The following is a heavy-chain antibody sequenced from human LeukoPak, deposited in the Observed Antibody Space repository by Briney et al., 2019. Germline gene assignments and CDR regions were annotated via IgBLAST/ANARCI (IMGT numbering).Heavy chain of an antibody. V-gene: IGHV4-59*01. CDR3: ARELHGIVGATKAYYFDY. D-gene: IGHD1-26*01. J-gene: IGHJ4*02. CDR1: GGSISSYY. Sequence: SETLSLTCTVSGGSISSYYWSWIRQPPGKGLEWIGYIYYSGSTNYNPSLKSRVTISVDTSKNQFSLKLSSVTATDTAVYYCARELHGIVGATKAYYFDYWGQGTLVTVSS. CDR2: IYYSGST.